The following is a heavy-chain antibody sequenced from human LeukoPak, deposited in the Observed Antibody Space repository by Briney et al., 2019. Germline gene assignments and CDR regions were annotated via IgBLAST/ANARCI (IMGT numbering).Heavy chain of an antibody. Sequence: ASVEVSCKASGYTFNTYGITWVRQAPGQGLEWMGWISGYNGKTKYAQKLQDRVTMTTDTSTTTAYMELRSLRSDDTAVYYCARERWELLKYFDYWGRGTLVSVSS. V-gene: IGHV1-18*01. CDR2: ISGYNGKT. D-gene: IGHD1-26*01. CDR3: ARERWELLKYFDY. J-gene: IGHJ4*02. CDR1: GYTFNTYG.